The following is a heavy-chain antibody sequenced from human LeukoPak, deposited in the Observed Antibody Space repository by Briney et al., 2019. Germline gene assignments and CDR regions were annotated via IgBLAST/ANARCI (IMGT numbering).Heavy chain of an antibody. CDR1: GYTFTSYG. D-gene: IGHD1-26*01. V-gene: IGHV1-18*01. CDR2: ISAYNGNT. J-gene: IGHJ5*02. Sequence: ASVKVSCKASGYTFTSYGISWVRQAPGQGLEWMGWISAYNGNTNYAQKLQGRVTMTTDTSTSTAYMKLRSLRSDDTAVYYCARRVGAPSRPGWFDPWGQGTLVTVSS. CDR3: ARRVGAPSRPGWFDP.